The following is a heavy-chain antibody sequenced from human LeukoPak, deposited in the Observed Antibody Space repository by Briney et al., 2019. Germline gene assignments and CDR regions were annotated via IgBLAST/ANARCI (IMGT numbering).Heavy chain of an antibody. CDR1: GFTFSSYA. J-gene: IGHJ4*02. CDR3: AKTSEHYYDSSGYYWWGGLDY. Sequence: GGSLRLSCAASGFTFSSYAMSWVRQAPGKGLEWVSAISGSGGSTYYADSVKGRFTISRDNSKNTLYLQMNSLRAEDTAVYYCAKTSEHYYDSSGYYWWGGLDYWGQGTLVTVSS. V-gene: IGHV3-23*01. CDR2: ISGSGGST. D-gene: IGHD3-22*01.